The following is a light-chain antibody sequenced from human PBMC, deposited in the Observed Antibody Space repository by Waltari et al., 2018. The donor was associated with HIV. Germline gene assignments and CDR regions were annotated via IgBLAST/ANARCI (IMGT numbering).Light chain of an antibody. Sequence: DIQMTQSPSSLSASVGDRVTITCRASPSNRNFLAWYQQKPGRAPKSLIYSASSLRSGVPAKFSGSGSGTDFTLTISSLQPEDVATYYCQQYNRYPPTFGQGTKLEIK. CDR1: PSNRNF. CDR2: SAS. V-gene: IGKV1-16*02. CDR3: QQYNRYPPT. J-gene: IGKJ2*01.